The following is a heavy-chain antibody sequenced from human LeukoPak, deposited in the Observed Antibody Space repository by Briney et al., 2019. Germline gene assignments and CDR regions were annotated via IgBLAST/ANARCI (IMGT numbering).Heavy chain of an antibody. CDR3: AKSTVDAFDY. J-gene: IGHJ4*02. D-gene: IGHD4-23*01. CDR1: GFTISTNS. V-gene: IGHV3-9*01. CDR2: ISWNSGSI. Sequence: GGSLRLSCAASGFTISTNSMNWVRQAPGKGLEWVSGISWNSGSIGYADSVKGRFTISRDNAKNSLYLQMNSLRAEDTALYYCAKSTVDAFDYWGQGTLVTVSS.